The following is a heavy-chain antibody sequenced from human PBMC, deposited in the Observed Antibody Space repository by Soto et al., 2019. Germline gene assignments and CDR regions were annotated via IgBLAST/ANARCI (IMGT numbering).Heavy chain of an antibody. V-gene: IGHV3-30*18. CDR2: ISYDGSNK. CDR1: GFTFISYG. J-gene: IGHJ5*02. D-gene: IGHD6-19*01. CDR3: AKDFSSGWYGAPFDP. Sequence: QPQLVESGGGVVQPGRSLRLSCAASGFTFISYGMHWVRQAPGKGLEWVAVISYDGSNKYHADSVKGRFTISRDNYKNTQYLQMNSPRVEDTAVYYCAKDFSSGWYGAPFDPWGQGTLVTVSS.